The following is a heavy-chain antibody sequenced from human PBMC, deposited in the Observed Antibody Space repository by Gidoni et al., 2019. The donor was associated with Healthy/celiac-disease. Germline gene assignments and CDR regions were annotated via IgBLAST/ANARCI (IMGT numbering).Heavy chain of an antibody. Sequence: EVQLVESGGGLVKPGGSLRLSCAASGFTFSNACMNWVRQAPGKGLEWVGRIKSKTDGGTTDYAAPVKGRFTISRDDSKTTLYLQMNSLKTEDTAVYYCTTLAPVIAARPGWFDPWGQGTLVTVSS. CDR1: GFTFSNAC. CDR2: IKSKTDGGTT. D-gene: IGHD6-6*01. V-gene: IGHV3-15*07. J-gene: IGHJ5*02. CDR3: TTLAPVIAARPGWFDP.